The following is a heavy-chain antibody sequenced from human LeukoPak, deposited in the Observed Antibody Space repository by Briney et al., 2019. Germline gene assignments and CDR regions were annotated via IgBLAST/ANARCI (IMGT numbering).Heavy chain of an antibody. Sequence: SETLSLTCTVSGGSISSYYWSWIRQPPGKGLEWIGYIYYSGSTNYNPSLKSRVTISVDTSKNQFSLKLSSVTAADTAVYYCASVGNGRNYHDAFDIWGQGTMVTVSS. V-gene: IGHV4-59*01. J-gene: IGHJ3*02. D-gene: IGHD1-1*01. CDR1: GGSISSYY. CDR3: ASVGNGRNYHDAFDI. CDR2: IYYSGST.